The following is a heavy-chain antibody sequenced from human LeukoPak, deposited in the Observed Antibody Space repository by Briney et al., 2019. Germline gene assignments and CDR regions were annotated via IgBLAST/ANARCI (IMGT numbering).Heavy chain of an antibody. CDR2: INPSDGNT. Sequence: GASVKVSCKASGYTFTSYDIHWVRQAPGQGLEWMGIINPSDGNTNYTQRFQGRITMTRDTSTSTVFMELSSLRSEDTALYYCARDYYGAGSPPGVWGKGTTVTVPS. CDR3: ARDYYGAGSPPGV. J-gene: IGHJ6*04. V-gene: IGHV1-46*01. D-gene: IGHD3-10*01. CDR1: GYTFTSYD.